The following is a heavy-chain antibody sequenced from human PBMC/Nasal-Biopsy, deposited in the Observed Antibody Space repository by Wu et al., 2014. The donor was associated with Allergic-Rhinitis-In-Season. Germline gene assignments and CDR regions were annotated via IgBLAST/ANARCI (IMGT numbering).Heavy chain of an antibody. J-gene: IGHJ6*03. CDR2: IFYDGSNT. Sequence: LRLSCAASGFTVSDYWMHWVRQAPGKGLEWVALIFYDGSNTYYADSVQGRFTISRDNAKNSLYLQMNSLRAEDTALYYCAREVDTTYYFYMDVWGKGTTVTVSS. CDR1: GFTVSDYW. D-gene: IGHD5-18*01. V-gene: IGHV3-33*08. CDR3: AREVDTTYYFYMDV.